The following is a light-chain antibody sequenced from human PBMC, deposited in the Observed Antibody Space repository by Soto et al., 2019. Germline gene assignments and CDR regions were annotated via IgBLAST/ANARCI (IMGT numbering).Light chain of an antibody. Sequence: VMTQTPLSLSVTPGQPASISCKSSQSLLHSDGKTYLFWYLQKPGQSPQLLIYDVSNRFSGAPVRFSGSGSGTDFTLKISRVEAEDVGVYYCMQSLQFPWAFGQGTRVEIK. CDR1: QSLLHSDGKTY. J-gene: IGKJ1*01. CDR3: MQSLQFPWA. V-gene: IGKV2D-29*02. CDR2: DVS.